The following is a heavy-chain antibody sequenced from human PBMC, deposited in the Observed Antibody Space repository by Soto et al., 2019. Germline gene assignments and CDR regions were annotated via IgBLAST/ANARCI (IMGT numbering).Heavy chain of an antibody. CDR3: ARSARYNWNYVEDFDY. D-gene: IGHD1-7*01. Sequence: SETLSLTCAVYGGSFSGYYWSWIRQPPGKGLEWIGEINHSGSTNYNPSLKSRVTISVDTSKNQFSLKLSSVTAADTAVYYCARSARYNWNYVEDFDYWGQGTLVTVS. CDR2: INHSGST. CDR1: GGSFSGYY. J-gene: IGHJ4*02. V-gene: IGHV4-34*01.